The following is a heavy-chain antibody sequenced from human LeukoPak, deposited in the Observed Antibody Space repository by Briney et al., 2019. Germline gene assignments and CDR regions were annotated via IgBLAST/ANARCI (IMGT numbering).Heavy chain of an antibody. Sequence: SETLSLTCTVSGGSISSYYWSWIRQPPGKGLEWIGYIYYSGSTNYNPSLKSRVTISVDTSKNQFSLKLSSVTAADTAVYYCARALDYGDYGKDDAFDIWGQGTMVTVS. J-gene: IGHJ3*02. V-gene: IGHV4-59*01. CDR2: IYYSGST. CDR1: GGSISSYY. D-gene: IGHD4-17*01. CDR3: ARALDYGDYGKDDAFDI.